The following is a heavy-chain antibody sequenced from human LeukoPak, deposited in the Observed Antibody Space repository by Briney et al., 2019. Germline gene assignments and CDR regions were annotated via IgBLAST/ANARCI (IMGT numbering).Heavy chain of an antibody. V-gene: IGHV4-61*02. Sequence: PSETLSLTCTVSGGSISSGSYYWSWIRQPAGKGLEWIGRIYTSGSTNYNPSLKSRVTISVDTSKNQFSLKLSSVTAADTAVYYCASMWLDSGGSGYYYKWGQGTLVTVSS. CDR2: IYTSGST. CDR1: GGSISSGSYY. J-gene: IGHJ4*02. CDR3: ASMWLDSGGSGYYYK. D-gene: IGHD3-22*01.